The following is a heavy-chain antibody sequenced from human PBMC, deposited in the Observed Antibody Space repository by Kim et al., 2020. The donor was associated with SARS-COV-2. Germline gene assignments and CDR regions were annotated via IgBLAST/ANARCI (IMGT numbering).Heavy chain of an antibody. CDR3: ARHGRGGSGYYY. Sequence: NYDPYLKSRVTISVDTSKNQFSLKLSSVTAADTAVYYCARHGRGGSGYYYWGQGTLVTVSS. J-gene: IGHJ4*02. V-gene: IGHV4-59*08. D-gene: IGHD3-3*01.